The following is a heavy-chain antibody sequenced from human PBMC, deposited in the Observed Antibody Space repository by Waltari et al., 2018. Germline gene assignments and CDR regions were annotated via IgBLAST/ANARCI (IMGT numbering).Heavy chain of an antibody. CDR3: AGPFPRIEARVDY. CDR2: ISTSSSFI. CDR1: GFSLSSYS. V-gene: IGHV3-21*02. J-gene: IGHJ4*02. D-gene: IGHD6-6*01. Sequence: EVQLLESGGGLVKPGGSLRLSCEASGFSLSSYSMNWVRQAPGRGLEWFATISTSSSFIYYADSVKGRFTISRDNAKNSLYLQMNRLKVDDTAVYYCAGPFPRIEARVDYWGQGTLVTVSS.